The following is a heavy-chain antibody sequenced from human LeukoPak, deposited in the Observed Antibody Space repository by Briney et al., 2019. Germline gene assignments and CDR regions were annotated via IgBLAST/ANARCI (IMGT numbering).Heavy chain of an antibody. Sequence: GGYLILYCADSGFTFSDYYMSWIRQAPGKGLEWVSYISSSSSYTNYADSVKGRFTISRDNAKNSLYLQMNSLRAEDTAVYYCARDLMVRGVSYYGMDVWGKGTTVTVSS. CDR3: ARDLMVRGVSYYGMDV. V-gene: IGHV3-11*06. CDR2: ISSSSSYT. J-gene: IGHJ6*04. D-gene: IGHD3-10*01. CDR1: GFTFSDYY.